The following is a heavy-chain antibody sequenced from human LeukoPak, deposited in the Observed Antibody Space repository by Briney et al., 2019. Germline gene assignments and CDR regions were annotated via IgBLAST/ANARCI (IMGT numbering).Heavy chain of an antibody. CDR2: ISSSGDSI. Sequence: AGGSLRLSCAASGFTFTSYSMNWVRQAPGKGLEWLSYISSSGDSIYYADSVKGRFTISRDNAKKSLYLQMSSLRAEDTAVYYCARGKIEIFGVLIPDYFDCWGQGTLVTVSS. J-gene: IGHJ4*02. D-gene: IGHD3-3*01. CDR1: GFTFTSYS. V-gene: IGHV3-48*01. CDR3: ARGKIEIFGVLIPDYFDC.